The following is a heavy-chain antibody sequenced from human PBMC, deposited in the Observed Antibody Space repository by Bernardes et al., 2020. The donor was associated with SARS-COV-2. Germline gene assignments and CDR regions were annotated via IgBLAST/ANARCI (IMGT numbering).Heavy chain of an antibody. V-gene: IGHV3-23*01. CDR2: ISDSGDGT. Sequence: GSLTLSGAASGFTFNHYAMGWVRKAPGKGLEWVSGISDSGDGTYYTDSVKGRFTISRDNSKNMLYLQMNSLRVEDTALYYCTKGSFKISEVDHWGQGTLVTVSS. CDR1: GFTFNHYA. D-gene: IGHD6-19*01. CDR3: TKGSFKISEVDH. J-gene: IGHJ4*02.